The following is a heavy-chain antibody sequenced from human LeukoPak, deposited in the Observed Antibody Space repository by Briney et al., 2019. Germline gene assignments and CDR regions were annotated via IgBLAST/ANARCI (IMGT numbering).Heavy chain of an antibody. CDR1: GFTFSSYW. D-gene: IGHD3-10*01. CDR3: VRVSSKATVRGLITKKNYYYYYMDV. V-gene: IGHV3-7*01. J-gene: IGHJ6*03. Sequence: PGGSLRLSCAASGFTFSSYWMSWVRQAPGKGLEWVSNIKQDGSEKYYVDSVKGRFTISRDNAKNSLYLQMNRLRAEDTAVYYCVRVSSKATVRGLITKKNYYYYYMDVWGKGTTVTISS. CDR2: IKQDGSEK.